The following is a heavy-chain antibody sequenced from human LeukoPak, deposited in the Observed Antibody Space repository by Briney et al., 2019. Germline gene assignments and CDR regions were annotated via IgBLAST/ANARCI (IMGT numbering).Heavy chain of an antibody. Sequence: PGGSLRLSCAASGFTFSSYAMSWVRQAPGKGLEWVSAISGSGGSTYYADSVKGRFTISRDNSKNTLYLQMNSLRAEDTAVYYCAEARPDIVVVVAATAFDYWGQGTLVTVSS. D-gene: IGHD2-15*01. CDR1: GFTFSSYA. J-gene: IGHJ4*02. V-gene: IGHV3-23*01. CDR2: ISGSGGST. CDR3: AEARPDIVVVVAATAFDY.